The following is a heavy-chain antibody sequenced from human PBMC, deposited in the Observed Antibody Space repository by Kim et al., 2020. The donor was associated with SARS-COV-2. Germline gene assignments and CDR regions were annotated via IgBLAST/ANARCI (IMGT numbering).Heavy chain of an antibody. CDR3: ARIGVPAADAFDI. J-gene: IGHJ3*02. CDR2: IDPSDSYT. CDR1: GYSFTSYW. Sequence: GESLKISCKGSGYSFTSYWISWVRQMPGKGLEWMGRIDPSDSYTNYSQSFQGHVTISADKSISTAYLQWSSLKASDTAMYYCARIGVPAADAFDIWGQGTMVTVSS. D-gene: IGHD2-2*01. V-gene: IGHV5-10-1*01.